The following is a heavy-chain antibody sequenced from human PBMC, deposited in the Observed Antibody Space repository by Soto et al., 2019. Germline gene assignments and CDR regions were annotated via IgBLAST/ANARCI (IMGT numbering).Heavy chain of an antibody. CDR2: IYHSGST. CDR1: GGSISSSNW. CDR3: ARVDYYDSSGGSCYRDPYFDY. Sequence: SETLSLTCAVSGGSISSSNWWSWVRQPPGKGLEWIGEIYHSGSTNYNPSPKSRVTISVDKSKNQFSLKLSSVTAADTAVYYCARVDYYDSSGGSCYRDPYFDYWGQGTLVTVSS. D-gene: IGHD2-15*01. J-gene: IGHJ4*02. V-gene: IGHV4-4*02.